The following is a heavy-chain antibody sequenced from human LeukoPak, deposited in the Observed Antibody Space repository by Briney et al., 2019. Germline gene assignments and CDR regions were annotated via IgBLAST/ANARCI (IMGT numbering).Heavy chain of an antibody. J-gene: IGHJ4*02. CDR2: IIPILGIA. CDR1: GGTFSSYA. CDR3: ARYLHGYSSSFEDY. Sequence: SVKVSCKASGGTFSSYAISWVRQAPGQGLEWMGRIIPILGIANYAQKFQGRVTITADKSTSTAYMELSSLRSEDTAVYYCARYLHGYSSSFEDYWGQGTLVTVSS. V-gene: IGHV1-69*04. D-gene: IGHD6-13*01.